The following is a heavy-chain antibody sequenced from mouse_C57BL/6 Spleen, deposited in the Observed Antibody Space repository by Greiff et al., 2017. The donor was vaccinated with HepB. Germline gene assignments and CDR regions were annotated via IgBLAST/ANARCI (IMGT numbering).Heavy chain of an antibody. V-gene: IGHV1-47*01. CDR3: ARSWEGGLDY. Sequence: VQLQQSGAELVKPGASVKMSCKVSGYTLTTYPIEGMKQNHGKSLEWIGNFDPYSEDTKYNEKFKGKATLTVEKSSRTVYLVLSRLTADDSAFYYCARSWEGGLDYWGQGTTLTVSS. D-gene: IGHD4-1*01. CDR1: GYTLTTYP. J-gene: IGHJ2*01. CDR2: FDPYSEDT.